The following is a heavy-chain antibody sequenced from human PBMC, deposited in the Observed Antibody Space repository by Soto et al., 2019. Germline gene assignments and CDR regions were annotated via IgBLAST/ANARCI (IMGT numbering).Heavy chain of an antibody. J-gene: IGHJ3*02. CDR3: ARRSQIGAFDN. CDR1: GGSISSCSYY. V-gene: IGHV4-39*01. Sequence: SETLSLTCSVAGGSISSCSYYWGWIRQPPGKGLEWIGSIYYSGSTYYNPSLKNRVTISVDTSKNQFSLKLNSVTAADTAVYYWARRSQIGAFDNWGQGTMGTVSS. CDR2: IYYSGST. D-gene: IGHD3-10*01.